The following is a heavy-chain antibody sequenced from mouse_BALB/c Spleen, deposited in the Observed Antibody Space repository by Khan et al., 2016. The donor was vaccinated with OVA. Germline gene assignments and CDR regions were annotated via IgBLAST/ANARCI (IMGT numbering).Heavy chain of an antibody. CDR3: ARQGGY. CDR2: ISSGGSYT. J-gene: IGHJ3*02. CDR1: GFTFSSYA. Sequence: EVQLVESGGGLVKPGGSLKLSCAASGFTFSSYAMSWVRQTPEKRLEWVATISSGGSYTYYPDSVKGRFTISRANDKNTLYLQMSSVRVEDTAMYYCARQGGYWGQGTLVTVSA. V-gene: IGHV5-9-3*01.